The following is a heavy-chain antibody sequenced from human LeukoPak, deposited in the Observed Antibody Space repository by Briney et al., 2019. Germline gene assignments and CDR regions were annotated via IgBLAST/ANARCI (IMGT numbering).Heavy chain of an antibody. CDR2: INHSGRT. V-gene: IGHV4-34*01. J-gene: IGHJ6*04. CDR3: ARSRNYYGSGSYFIGP. Sequence: SETLSLTCAVYGGSFSGYYWSWIRQPPGKGLEWIGEINHSGRTNYNPSLKSRVTISVDTSKNQFSLKLSSVTAADTAVYYCARSRNYYGSGSYFIGPWGKGTTVTVSS. D-gene: IGHD3-10*01. CDR1: GGSFSGYY.